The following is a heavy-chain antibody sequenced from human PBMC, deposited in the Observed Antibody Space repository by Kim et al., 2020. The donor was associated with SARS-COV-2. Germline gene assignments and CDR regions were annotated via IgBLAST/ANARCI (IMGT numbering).Heavy chain of an antibody. V-gene: IGHV3-11*01. CDR3: SRDPRRVDY. CDR2: ISGSGSDI. D-gene: IGHD6-13*01. Sequence: GGSLRLSCAASGFTFSDYYMTWIRQAPGRGLEWVSYISGSGSDINYADSVKGRFTISRDNAKNSLHLQMNSLRVEDTAVYYCSRDPRRVDYWGQGTLVTVSS. CDR1: GFTFSDYY. J-gene: IGHJ4*02.